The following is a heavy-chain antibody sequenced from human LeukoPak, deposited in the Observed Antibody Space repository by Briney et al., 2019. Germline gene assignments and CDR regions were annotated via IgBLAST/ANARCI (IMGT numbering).Heavy chain of an antibody. V-gene: IGHV1-69-2*01. J-gene: IGHJ5*02. D-gene: IGHD1-26*01. Sequence: ASVKISCKVSGYTFTDYYMHWVQQAPGKGLEWMGLVDPEDGETIYAEKFQGRVTITADTSTHTAYMELSSLRSEDAAVYYCATDPEIVGATGAPWGQGTLVTVSS. CDR1: GYTFTDYY. CDR3: ATDPEIVGATGAP. CDR2: VDPEDGET.